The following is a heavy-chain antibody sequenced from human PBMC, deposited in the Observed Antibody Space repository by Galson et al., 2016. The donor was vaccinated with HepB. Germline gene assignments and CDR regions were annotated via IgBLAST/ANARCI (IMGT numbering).Heavy chain of an antibody. V-gene: IGHV3-23*01. D-gene: IGHD2-21*01. CDR2: IDSSGHST. J-gene: IGHJ4*02. Sequence: SLRLSCAASEFTFSSYAMSWVRQAPGKGLEWVSAIDSSGHSTYYTDSVTGRFTISRDNSKNTLYLQMNSLRDEDTAVYYWAKEAAPTVKSGSDVDYWGQGTLVTVSS. CDR1: EFTFSSYA. CDR3: AKEAAPTVKSGSDVDY.